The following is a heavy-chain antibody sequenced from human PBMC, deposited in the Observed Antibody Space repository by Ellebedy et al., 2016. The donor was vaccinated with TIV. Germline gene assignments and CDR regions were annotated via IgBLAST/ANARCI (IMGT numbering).Heavy chain of an antibody. V-gene: IGHV4-4*07. CDR1: GGSISSYY. D-gene: IGHD3-10*01. Sequence: MPGGSLRLSCTVSGGSISSYYWNWVRQPAGKGLEWIGRIYTSGYTNYNPSLKSRVTLSVDTSRNQFSLNLRSVTAADTAVYYCAKASGRPENYNWFDPWGQGTLVTVSP. J-gene: IGHJ5*02. CDR3: AKASGRPENYNWFDP. CDR2: IYTSGYT.